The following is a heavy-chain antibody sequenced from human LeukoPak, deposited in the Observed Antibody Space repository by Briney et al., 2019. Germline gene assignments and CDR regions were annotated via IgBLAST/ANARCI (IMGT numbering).Heavy chain of an antibody. J-gene: IGHJ4*02. CDR1: GGSFSGYF. V-gene: IGHV4-34*01. CDR2: INHSGST. CDR3: ARGALRFDY. Sequence: SETLSLTCAVYGGSFSGYFWSWIRQPPGKGLEWIGEINHSGSTNYNPSLKSRVTMSVDTSKNQFSLKLSSVTAADTAVYYCARGALRFDYWGQGTLVTVSS.